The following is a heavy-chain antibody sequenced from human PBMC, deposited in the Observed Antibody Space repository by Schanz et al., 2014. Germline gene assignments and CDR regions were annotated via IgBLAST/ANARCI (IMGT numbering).Heavy chain of an antibody. CDR3: AKYRGYYRVSGSYRELEY. J-gene: IGHJ4*02. Sequence: EVQLLESGGGLVQPGGSLRLSCATSGFSLDIFAVSWVRQAPGKGLEWVSYVSRSTPDIYYADSVKGRFTMSRDNAKNSLFLQMNSLRPEDTAVYYCAKYRGYYRVSGSYRELEYWGQGTLVTVSS. CDR2: VSRSTPDI. D-gene: IGHD3-10*01. V-gene: IGHV3-23*01. CDR1: GFSLDIFA.